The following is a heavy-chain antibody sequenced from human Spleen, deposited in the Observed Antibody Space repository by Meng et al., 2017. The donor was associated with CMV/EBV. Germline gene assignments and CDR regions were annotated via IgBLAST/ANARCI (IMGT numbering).Heavy chain of an antibody. CDR3: AAVVSGYCTSTSCFDY. CDR2: IVVGSGVT. D-gene: IGHD2-2*01. Sequence: SVKVSCKASGFTFSNSAVQWVRQARGQRPEWIGWIVVGSGVTDFAQNFQERVTITWDMSTTTAYMELSSLRSEATAVYYCAAVVSGYCTSTSCFDYWGQGTLVTVSS. CDR1: GFTFSNSA. V-gene: IGHV1-58*01. J-gene: IGHJ4*02.